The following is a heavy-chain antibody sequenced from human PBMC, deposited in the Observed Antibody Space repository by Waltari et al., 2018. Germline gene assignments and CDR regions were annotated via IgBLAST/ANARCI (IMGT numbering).Heavy chain of an antibody. CDR1: GGSFSGYY. CDR3: ARGYRSSWYSELFDY. CDR2: INHSGST. Sequence: QVQLQQWGAGLLKPSETLSLTCAVYGGSFSGYYWSWIRKPPGKGLEWIGEINHSGSTNYNPSLKSRVTISVDTSKNQFSLKLSSVTAADTAVYYCARGYRSSWYSELFDYWGQGTLVTVSS. J-gene: IGHJ4*02. V-gene: IGHV4-34*01. D-gene: IGHD6-13*01.